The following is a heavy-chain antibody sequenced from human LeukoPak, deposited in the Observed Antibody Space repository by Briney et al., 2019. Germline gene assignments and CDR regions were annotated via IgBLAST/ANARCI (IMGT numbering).Heavy chain of an antibody. CDR2: IYPGDSDT. Sequence: GESLKISCKGSGYTFSSYWIGWVRQMLGKGLEWMGIIYPGDSDTRYSPSLQGQVTISVDTSIGTAYLQRSSLKASDTAIYYCARQNDFRLDYWGQGTLVTVSS. CDR1: GYTFSSYW. D-gene: IGHD3-3*01. CDR3: ARQNDFRLDY. J-gene: IGHJ4*02. V-gene: IGHV5-51*01.